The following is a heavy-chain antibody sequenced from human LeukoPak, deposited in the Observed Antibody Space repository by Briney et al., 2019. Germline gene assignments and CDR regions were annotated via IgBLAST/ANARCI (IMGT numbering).Heavy chain of an antibody. V-gene: IGHV1-24*01. CDR3: ATGLRGFGDFDY. CDR2: FDPEVGET. Sequence: GASVKVSCKVSGYTLTDLSMHWVRQAPGKGLECMGGFDPEVGETIYAQKLQGRVTLTEDTSTDTAYMDLSSLTSEDTAVYYCATGLRGFGDFDYWGQGTLVTVSS. D-gene: IGHD3-10*01. CDR1: GYTLTDLS. J-gene: IGHJ4*02.